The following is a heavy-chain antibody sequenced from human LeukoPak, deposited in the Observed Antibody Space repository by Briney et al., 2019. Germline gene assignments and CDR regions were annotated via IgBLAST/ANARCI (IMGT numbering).Heavy chain of an antibody. Sequence: SETLSLTCTVSGYSINSGYYWGWIRQPPGKGLEWIGSIYHSGSTYHNPSLKSRVTISLDTSKNQFSLKLSSVTAADTAVYYCARAPRPTRRVGGVTGASYYMDVWGKGTTVTVSS. V-gene: IGHV4-38-2*02. D-gene: IGHD3-16*01. J-gene: IGHJ6*03. CDR3: ARAPRPTRRVGGVTGASYYMDV. CDR1: GYSINSGYY. CDR2: IYHSGST.